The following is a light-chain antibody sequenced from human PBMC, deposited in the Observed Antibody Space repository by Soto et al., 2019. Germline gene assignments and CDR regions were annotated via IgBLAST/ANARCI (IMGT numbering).Light chain of an antibody. J-gene: IGLJ3*02. V-gene: IGLV2-11*01. CDR2: DVS. CDR1: SSDVGGYNY. Sequence: QSALTQPRSVSGSPGQSVTISCTGTSSDVGGYNYVSWYQQHPGKAPKLMIYDVSKRPSGVPDRFSGSKSGNTASLTISGLQAEDEADYYCCSYAGTQTSVFGGGTKLTVL. CDR3: CSYAGTQTSV.